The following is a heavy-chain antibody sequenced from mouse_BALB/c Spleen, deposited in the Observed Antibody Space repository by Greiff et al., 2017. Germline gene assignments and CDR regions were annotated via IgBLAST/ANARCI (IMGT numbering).Heavy chain of an antibody. CDR2: ISSGSSTI. CDR1: GFTFSSFG. D-gene: IGHD2-4*01. CDR3: ARGAMITTNAWFAY. V-gene: IGHV5-17*02. Sequence: DVKLVESGGGLVQPGGSRKLSCAASGFTFSSFGMHWVRQAPEKGLEWVAYISSGSSTIYYADTVKGRFTISRDNPKNTLFLQMTSLRSEDTAMYYCARGAMITTNAWFAYWGQGTLVTVSA. J-gene: IGHJ3*01.